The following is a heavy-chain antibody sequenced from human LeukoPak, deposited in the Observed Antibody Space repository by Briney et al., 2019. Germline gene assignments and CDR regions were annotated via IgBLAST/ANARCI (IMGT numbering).Heavy chain of an antibody. CDR3: AREGEAHDY. J-gene: IGHJ4*02. Sequence: GGSLRLSCAASGFTFSSYAMHWVCQAPGKGLEWVTIISYDGSNKYYADSVKGRFTISRDNSKNTLNLQMNSLRAEDTAVYYCAREGEAHDYWGQGTLVTVSS. CDR2: ISYDGSNK. D-gene: IGHD3-16*01. CDR1: GFTFSSYA. V-gene: IGHV3-30-3*01.